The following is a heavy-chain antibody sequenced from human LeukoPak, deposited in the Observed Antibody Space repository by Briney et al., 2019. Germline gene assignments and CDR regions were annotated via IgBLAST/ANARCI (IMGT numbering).Heavy chain of an antibody. J-gene: IGHJ5*02. CDR2: IYYSGST. Sequence: SETLSLTCAVYGGSFSGYYWAWIRQPPGKGLEWIGTIYYSGSTYYNPSLKSPVTISVDMSRNQFSLKLSSVTAADTAVYYCARGLGGSYSHWFDPWGQGTLVTVSS. D-gene: IGHD1-26*01. CDR1: GGSFSGYY. CDR3: ARGLGGSYSHWFDP. V-gene: IGHV4-34*01.